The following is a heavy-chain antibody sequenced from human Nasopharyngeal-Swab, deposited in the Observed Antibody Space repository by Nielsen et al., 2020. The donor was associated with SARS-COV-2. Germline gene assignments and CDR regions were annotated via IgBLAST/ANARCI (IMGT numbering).Heavy chain of an antibody. V-gene: IGHV3-23*01. J-gene: IGHJ4*02. CDR3: AKGGGSSWYSGFDY. Sequence: GGSLRPSCAASGFTFSSYAWSWVPQAPGKGLEWVPAISGSGGSTYYADSVKGRFTISRDNSKNTLYLQMNSLRAEDTAVYYCAKGGGSSWYSGFDYWSQGTLVTVSS. CDR1: GFTFSSYA. CDR2: ISGSGGST. D-gene: IGHD6-13*01.